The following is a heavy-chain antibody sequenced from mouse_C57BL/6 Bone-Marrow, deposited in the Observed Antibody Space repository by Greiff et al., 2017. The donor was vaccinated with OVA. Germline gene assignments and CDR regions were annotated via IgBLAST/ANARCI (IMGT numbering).Heavy chain of an antibody. V-gene: IGHV1-64*01. CDR3: ARERSYYYGSISWFAY. D-gene: IGHD1-1*01. CDR1: GYTFTSYW. CDR2: IHPNSGST. J-gene: IGHJ3*01. Sequence: QVQLQQPGAELVKPGASVKLSCKASGYTFTSYWMHWVKQRPGQVLEWIGMIHPNSGSTNYNEKFKSKATLTVDKSSSTAYMQLSSLTSEYSAVYYCARERSYYYGSISWFAYWGPGTLVTVSA.